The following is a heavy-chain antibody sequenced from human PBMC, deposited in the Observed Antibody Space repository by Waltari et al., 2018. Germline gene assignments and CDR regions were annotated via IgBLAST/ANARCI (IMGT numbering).Heavy chain of an antibody. CDR2: INNSGRT. D-gene: IGHD2-8*02. J-gene: IGHJ4*02. CDR3: ARVTGYYFDY. Sequence: QVQLQQWGAGLSKPSETLSLTCAVYGGSFSGYYWSWIRQPPGKGLEWIGEINNSGRTNYNPSLKSRVTISVDTSKNQFSLKLSSVTAADTAVYYCARVTGYYFDYWGQGTLVTVSS. CDR1: GGSFSGYY. V-gene: IGHV4-34*01.